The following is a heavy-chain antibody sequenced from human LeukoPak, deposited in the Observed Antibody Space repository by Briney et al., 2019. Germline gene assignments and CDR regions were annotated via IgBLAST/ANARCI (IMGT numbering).Heavy chain of an antibody. CDR2: LRHDASHP. J-gene: IGHJ4*02. D-gene: IGHD3-10*01. CDR3: AREIFGSGSYPDY. CDR1: GFSFSTYA. Sequence: GGALRLSFAASGFSFSTYAMHWVRQAPAKGLEWVALLRHDASHPFYTDSVKGRFTISRDNSKNTVYLQMNSLGGEDTAVYYCAREIFGSGSYPDYWGQGTRVTVSS. V-gene: IGHV3-30*02.